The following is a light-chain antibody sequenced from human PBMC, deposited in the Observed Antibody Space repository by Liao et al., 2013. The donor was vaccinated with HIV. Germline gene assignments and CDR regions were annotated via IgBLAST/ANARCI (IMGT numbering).Light chain of an antibody. V-gene: IGLV3-21*04. CDR2: YDS. CDR1: NIGSKS. J-gene: IGLJ3*02. CDR3: QVWDSNSDHPV. Sequence: SYVLTQPPSVSVAPGKTARITCGGNNIGSKSVHWYQQKPGQAPVVVIYYDSDRPSGIPERFSGSNSGNTATLTISRVEAGDEADYYCQVWDSNSDHPVFGGGTKLTVL.